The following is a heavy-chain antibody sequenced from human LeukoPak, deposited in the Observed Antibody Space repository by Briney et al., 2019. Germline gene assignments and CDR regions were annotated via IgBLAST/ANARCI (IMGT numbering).Heavy chain of an antibody. CDR2: MDPNSGNT. CDR3: ARGAKFRSYGSGTYYTSLPFDP. D-gene: IGHD3-10*01. V-gene: IGHV1-8*01. J-gene: IGHJ5*02. CDR1: GFTFTNYD. Sequence: ASVKVSCKASGFTFTNYDINWVRQATGQGLEWMGWMDPNSGNTGYAQKFQGRVTMTRNTSISTAYMELSSLRSEDMAVYYCARGAKFRSYGSGTYYTSLPFDPWGQGTLVTVSS.